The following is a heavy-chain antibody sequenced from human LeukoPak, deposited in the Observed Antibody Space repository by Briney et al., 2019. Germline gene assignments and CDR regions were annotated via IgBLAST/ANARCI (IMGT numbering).Heavy chain of an antibody. CDR1: GGTFSSYA. V-gene: IGHV1-69*04. J-gene: IGHJ4*02. CDR2: IIPILGIA. D-gene: IGHD3-9*01. CDR3: ARPGGYDILTGYYRYYFDY. Sequence: SVKVSCKASGGTFSSYAISWVRQAPGQGLEWMGRIIPILGIANYAQKFQGRVTITADKSTSTAYMELSSLRSEDTAVYYCARPGGYDILTGYYRYYFDYWGQGTLVTVSS.